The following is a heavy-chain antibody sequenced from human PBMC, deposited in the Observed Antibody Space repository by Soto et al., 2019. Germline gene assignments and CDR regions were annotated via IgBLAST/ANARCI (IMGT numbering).Heavy chain of an antibody. Sequence: QLHLQESGPGLVKPSETLSLTCSVSGYSVSSSDYYWAWIRQPPGKGLEWIGSMFYSGLTYYNPSLTSRVTLSVDTSKNHFSVRLNSVTAADTAVYYCAPLTVSLSGPYGIHVWGQGTTVTVSS. CDR1: GYSVSSSDYY. V-gene: IGHV4-39*01. CDR3: APLTVSLSGPYGIHV. CDR2: MFYSGLT. D-gene: IGHD2-15*01. J-gene: IGHJ6*02.